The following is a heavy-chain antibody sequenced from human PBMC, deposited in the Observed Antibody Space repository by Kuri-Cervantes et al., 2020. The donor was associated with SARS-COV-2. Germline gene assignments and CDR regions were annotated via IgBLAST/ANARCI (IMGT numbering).Heavy chain of an antibody. D-gene: IGHD1-26*01. CDR1: GFTFSSYA. Sequence: LSLTCAASGFTFSSYAMSWVRQAPGAGLEWLSTISGSGAGKFYADSVKGRFTFSRDNSKKTVYLEMSGLRAADTAIYYCARQDSSSTAFDFWGQGTMVTVSS. CDR2: ISGSGAGK. V-gene: IGHV3-23*01. J-gene: IGHJ3*01. CDR3: ARQDSSSTAFDF.